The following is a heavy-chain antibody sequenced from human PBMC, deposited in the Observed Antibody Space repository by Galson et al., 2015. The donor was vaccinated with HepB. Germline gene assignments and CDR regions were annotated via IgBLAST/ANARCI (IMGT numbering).Heavy chain of an antibody. J-gene: IGHJ5*02. V-gene: IGHV4-61*01. CDR2: IYYSGST. CDR1: GGSVSSGSYY. CDR3: ARHEQQLDYYANWFDP. D-gene: IGHD6-13*01. Sequence: SETLSLTCTVSGGSVSSGSYYWSWIRQPPGKGLEWIGYIYYSGSTNYNPSLKSRVTISVDTSKKQISLKLSSVTAADTAVYYCARHEQQLDYYANWFDPWGQGTLVTVSS.